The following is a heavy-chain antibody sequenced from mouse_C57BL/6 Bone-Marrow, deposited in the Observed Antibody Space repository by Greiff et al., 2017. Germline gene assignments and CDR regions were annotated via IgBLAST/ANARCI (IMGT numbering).Heavy chain of an antibody. Sequence: QVQLQQSGAELVKPGASVKLSCKASGYTFTSYWMHWVKQRPGQGLEWIGMIHPNSGSTNYNEKFKSKATLTVDKSSSTGYMQLSSLTSEDSAVYYCARSTIGLWLRRRRAYYYAMDYWGQGTSVTVSS. CDR2: IHPNSGST. D-gene: IGHD2-2*01. V-gene: IGHV1-64*01. CDR3: ARSTIGLWLRRRRAYYYAMDY. CDR1: GYTFTSYW. J-gene: IGHJ4*01.